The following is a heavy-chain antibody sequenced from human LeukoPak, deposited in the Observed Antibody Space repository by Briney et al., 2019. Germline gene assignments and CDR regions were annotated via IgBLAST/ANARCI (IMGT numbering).Heavy chain of an antibody. J-gene: IGHJ4*02. D-gene: IGHD1-26*01. V-gene: IGHV4-39*07. Sequence: PSETLSLTCTVSGGSISASTYFWDWIRQPPGKGLEWIASMFYSGSTSYNLSLKRRVTMSIDTSKNHFSLRLSSMTAADTATYYCARSPSGSYPDWGQGTLVTVSS. CDR3: ARSPSGSYPD. CDR1: GGSISASTYF. CDR2: MFYSGST.